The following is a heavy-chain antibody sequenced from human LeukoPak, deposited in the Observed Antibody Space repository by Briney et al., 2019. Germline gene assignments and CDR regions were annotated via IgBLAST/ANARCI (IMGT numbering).Heavy chain of an antibody. J-gene: IGHJ6*02. CDR2: IKQDGSEK. CDR3: ARDPYSSGWPSYYYYGMAV. Sequence: GGSLRLSCAACGFTFSSYWMSWVRQAPGKGLEWVANIKQDGSEKYYVDSVKGRFTISRDNAKNSLYLQMNSLRAEDTAVYYCARDPYSSGWPSYYYYGMAVWGQGTTVTVSS. D-gene: IGHD6-19*01. V-gene: IGHV3-7*01. CDR1: GFTFSSYW.